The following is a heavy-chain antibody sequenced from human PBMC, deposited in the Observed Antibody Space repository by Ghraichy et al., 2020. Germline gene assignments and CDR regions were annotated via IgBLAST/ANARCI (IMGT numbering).Heavy chain of an antibody. V-gene: IGHV3-23*01. D-gene: IGHD2-15*01. Sequence: GGSLRLSCAASGFSFSSCVMSWVRQAPGKGLEWVSTIGASGGPTYYADSVKGRFTISRDNSKSTVSLQMNSLRAEDTAVYYCAKAWGYCSGGTCPSYNWFDPWGQGTLVTVSS. J-gene: IGHJ5*02. CDR2: IGASGGPT. CDR3: AKAWGYCSGGTCPSYNWFDP. CDR1: GFSFSSCV.